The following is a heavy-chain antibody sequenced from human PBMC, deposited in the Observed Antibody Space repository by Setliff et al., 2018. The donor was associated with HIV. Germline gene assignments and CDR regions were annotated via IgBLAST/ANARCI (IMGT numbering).Heavy chain of an antibody. Sequence: SETLSLTCTVPGGSISSGTYYWGWIRQPPGKGLEWIGSFYYSGTTYYKPSLKSRVTISVDTSKNQFSLKLSSVTAADTAVYYCATTAAAGVRGNAFDIWGQGTMVTVSS. J-gene: IGHJ3*02. V-gene: IGHV4-39*07. CDR1: GGSISSGTYY. CDR2: FYYSGTT. D-gene: IGHD6-13*01. CDR3: ATTAAAGVRGNAFDI.